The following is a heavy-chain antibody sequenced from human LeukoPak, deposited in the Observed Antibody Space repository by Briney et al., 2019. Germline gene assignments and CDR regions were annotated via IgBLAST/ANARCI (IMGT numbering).Heavy chain of an antibody. CDR1: GFTFSSYA. J-gene: IGHJ6*02. V-gene: IGHV3-23*01. CDR2: ISGSGGST. Sequence: PGGSLRLSCAASGFTFSSYAMSWVRQAPGEGLEWVSAISGSGGSTYYADSVKGRFTISRDNSKNTLYLQMNSLRAEDTAVYYCARGANYDILTGPGYGMDVWGQGTTVTVSS. D-gene: IGHD3-9*01. CDR3: ARGANYDILTGPGYGMDV.